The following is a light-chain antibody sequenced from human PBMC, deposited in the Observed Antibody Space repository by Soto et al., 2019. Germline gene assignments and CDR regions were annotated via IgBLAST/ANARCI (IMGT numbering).Light chain of an antibody. CDR3: NSFRVSHLYV. Sequence: QSALTQPASVSGSPGQTITISCTGTSSDIGGYKAVSWYQHRPGKAPKLIIYEVTHRPSGVSDRFSASKSGNTASLTISGLQAEDEADYYCNSFRVSHLYVFGTGTKVTVL. J-gene: IGLJ1*01. CDR1: SSDIGGYKA. CDR2: EVT. V-gene: IGLV2-14*01.